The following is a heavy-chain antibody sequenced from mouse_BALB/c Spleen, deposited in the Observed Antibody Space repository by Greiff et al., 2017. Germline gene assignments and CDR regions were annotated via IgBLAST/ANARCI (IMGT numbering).Heavy chain of an antibody. CDR1: GYSITSDYA. V-gene: IGHV3-2*02. Sequence: EVKLMESGPGLVKPSQSLSLTCTVTGYSITSDYAWNWIRQFPGNKLEWMGYISYSGSTSYNPSLKSRISITRDTSKNQFFLQLNSVTTEDTATYYCARHFTPYAMDYWGQGTSVTVSS. CDR2: ISYSGST. CDR3: ARHFTPYAMDY. J-gene: IGHJ4*01.